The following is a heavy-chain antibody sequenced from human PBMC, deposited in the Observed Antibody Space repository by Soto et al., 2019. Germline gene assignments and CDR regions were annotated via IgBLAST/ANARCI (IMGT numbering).Heavy chain of an antibody. CDR3: ASNRCGGDCYHALYYFDY. D-gene: IGHD2-21*02. Sequence: QVQLVQSGAEVKKPGSSVKVSCKASGGTFSSYAISWVRQAPGQGLEWMGGIIPIFGTANYAQKFQGRVTITADKSTSTAYMELRSLRSEDTAVYYCASNRCGGDCYHALYYFDYWGQGTLVTVSS. V-gene: IGHV1-69*06. CDR1: GGTFSSYA. J-gene: IGHJ4*02. CDR2: IIPIFGTA.